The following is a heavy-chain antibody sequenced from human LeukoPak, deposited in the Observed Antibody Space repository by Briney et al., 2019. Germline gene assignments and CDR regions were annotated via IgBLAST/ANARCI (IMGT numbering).Heavy chain of an antibody. CDR3: ARVVRGVVTSNWYDP. D-gene: IGHD2-21*02. V-gene: IGHV4-59*01. Sequence: SETLSLTCTVSGDSLNTYYWTWIRQTPGKELEWVGFVASSGTSNYNPSLKSRVSISIDTSKNQFSLALTSVTPADTAVYYCARVVRGVVTSNWYDPWGQGTLVSVSS. CDR1: GDSLNTYY. CDR2: VASSGTS. J-gene: IGHJ5*02.